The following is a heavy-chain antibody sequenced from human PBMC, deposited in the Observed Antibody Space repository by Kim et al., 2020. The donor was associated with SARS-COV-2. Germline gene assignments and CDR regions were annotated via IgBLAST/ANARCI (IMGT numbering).Heavy chain of an antibody. Sequence: GGSLRLSCAASGFTFSSYGMHWVRQAPGKGLEWVAVIWYGGSNKYYADSVKGRFTISRDNSKNTLYLQMNSLRAEDTAVYYCAKDRKYCSSTSCYRLNGMDVWGQGTTVTVSS. CDR3: AKDRKYCSSTSCYRLNGMDV. D-gene: IGHD2-2*01. CDR2: IWYGGSNK. CDR1: GFTFSSYG. J-gene: IGHJ6*02. V-gene: IGHV3-33*06.